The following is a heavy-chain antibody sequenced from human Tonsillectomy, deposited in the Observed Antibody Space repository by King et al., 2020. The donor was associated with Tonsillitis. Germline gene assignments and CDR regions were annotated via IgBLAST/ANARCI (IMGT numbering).Heavy chain of an antibody. CDR1: GFTFSSYG. V-gene: IGHV3-30*18. Sequence: QLVQSGGGVVQPGRSLRLSCAASGFTFSSYGMHWVRQASGKGLEWVAVILDDGSNVYYEDSVKGRFTISRDNSKNTLYVQMNSLRAEDTAVYYCAKDSSSSQYYLDDWGQGTLVTVSA. CDR3: AKDSSSSQYYLDD. D-gene: IGHD6-6*01. J-gene: IGHJ4*02. CDR2: ILDDGSNV.